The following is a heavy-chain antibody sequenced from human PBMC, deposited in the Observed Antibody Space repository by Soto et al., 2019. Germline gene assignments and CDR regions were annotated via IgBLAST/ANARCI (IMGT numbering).Heavy chain of an antibody. V-gene: IGHV4-30-4*01. CDR2: IYYSGST. CDR1: GGSISSGDYY. CDR3: ARDSSVTTVTTDGMDV. J-gene: IGHJ6*02. Sequence: QVQLQESGPGLVKPSQTLSLTCTVSGGSISSGDYYWSWIRQPPGKGLEWIGYIYYSGSTSYNPSLKSRVTISVDTSKNQFSLKLSSVTAADTAVYYCARDSSVTTVTTDGMDVWGQGTTVTVSS. D-gene: IGHD4-4*01.